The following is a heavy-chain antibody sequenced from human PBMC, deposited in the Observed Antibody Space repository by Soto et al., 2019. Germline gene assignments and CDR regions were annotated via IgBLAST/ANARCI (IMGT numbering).Heavy chain of an antibody. V-gene: IGHV1-69*01. D-gene: IGHD2-2*01. CDR2: IIPIFGTA. J-gene: IGHJ6*02. Sequence: QVQLVQSGAEVKKPGSSVKVSCKASGGTFSSYAISWVRQAPGHGLEWMGGIIPIFGTANYAQKFQGRVTITADESTSTAYMELSSLRSEDTAVYYCAVYCSSTSCYSGGYYYYGMDVWGQGTTVTVSS. CDR3: AVYCSSTSCYSGGYYYYGMDV. CDR1: GGTFSSYA.